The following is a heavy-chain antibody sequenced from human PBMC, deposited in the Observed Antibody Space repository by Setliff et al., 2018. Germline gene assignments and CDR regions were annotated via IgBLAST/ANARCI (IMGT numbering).Heavy chain of an antibody. Sequence: GGSLRLSCAASGFTFSTYSMNWVRQAPGKGLEWVSYITRSSSPKYYADSVKGRFTISRENANNSLYLQMNSLRAADTAVYYCARVYGDYNHWFDPWGQGTLVTVSS. CDR1: GFTFSTYS. D-gene: IGHD4-17*01. V-gene: IGHV3-48*01. CDR2: ITRSSSPK. CDR3: ARVYGDYNHWFDP. J-gene: IGHJ5*02.